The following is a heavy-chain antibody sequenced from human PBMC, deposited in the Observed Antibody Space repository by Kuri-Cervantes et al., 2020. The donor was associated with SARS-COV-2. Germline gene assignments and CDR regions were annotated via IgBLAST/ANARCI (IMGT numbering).Heavy chain of an antibody. J-gene: IGHJ4*02. CDR2: IYYSGST. CDR3: ARKGLWSGYLN. Sequence: SETLSLTCTVSGGSISGSSYYWGWIRQPPGKGLEWIGSIYYSGSTYYNPSLKSRVTISVDTSKNQFSLKLSSVTAADTAVYYCARKGLWSGYLNWGQGTLVTVSS. CDR1: GGSISGSSYY. D-gene: IGHD3-3*01. V-gene: IGHV4-39*07.